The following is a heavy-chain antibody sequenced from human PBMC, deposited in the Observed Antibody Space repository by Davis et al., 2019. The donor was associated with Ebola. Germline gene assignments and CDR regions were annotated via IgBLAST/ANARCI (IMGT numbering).Heavy chain of an antibody. CDR3: VRFFFDL. Sequence: GESLKISCAVSGFTFSSYWMSWVRQAPGKGLEWVANINQDGSEPKYVDSVKGRFTISRDNAKNSLYLQMNSLRAEDTAIYYCVRFFFDLWGHGALVTVSA. V-gene: IGHV3-7*03. J-gene: IGHJ4*01. CDR2: INQDGSEP. CDR1: GFTFSSYW.